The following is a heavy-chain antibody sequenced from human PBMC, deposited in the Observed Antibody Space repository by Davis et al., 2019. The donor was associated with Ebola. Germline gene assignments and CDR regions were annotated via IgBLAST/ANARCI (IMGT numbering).Heavy chain of an antibody. CDR1: GGSISSSSYY. V-gene: IGHV4-39*07. J-gene: IGHJ4*02. D-gene: IGHD1-20*01. CDR3: ARTDPYNWKLDY. Sequence: PSETLSLTCTVSGGSISSSSYYWGWIRQPPGKGLEWIGRIYYSGSTYYNPSLKSRVTISVDTSKNQFSLKLSSVTAADTAVYYCARTDPYNWKLDYWGQGTLVTVSS. CDR2: IYYSGST.